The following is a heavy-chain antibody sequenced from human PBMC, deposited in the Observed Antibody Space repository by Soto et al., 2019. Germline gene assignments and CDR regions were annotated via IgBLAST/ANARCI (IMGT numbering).Heavy chain of an antibody. CDR3: ARAQREYSLDY. CDR1: GGSISSYY. J-gene: IGHJ4*02. D-gene: IGHD5-18*01. Sequence: QVQLQESGPGLVKPSETLSLTCTVSGGSISSYYWSWIRQPPGKGLEWIGYIYYSGSTNYNPSLKSRVTISVDTSKNQFSLKLSSVTAADTAVYYCARAQREYSLDYWGQGTLVTVSS. CDR2: IYYSGST. V-gene: IGHV4-59*01.